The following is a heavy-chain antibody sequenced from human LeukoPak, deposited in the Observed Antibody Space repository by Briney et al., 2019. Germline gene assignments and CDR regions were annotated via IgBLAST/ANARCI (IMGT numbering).Heavy chain of an antibody. CDR1: GGSISSYY. CDR3: ARYRDLLWFGEEGGAFDI. D-gene: IGHD3-10*01. CDR2: IYTSGST. Sequence: SETLSLTCTVSGGSISSYYWSWIRQPAGKGLEWIGRIYTSGSTNYNPSLKSRVTISVDTSKNQFSLKLSSVTAADTAVYYCARYRDLLWFGEEGGAFDIWGQGTMVTVSS. J-gene: IGHJ3*02. V-gene: IGHV4-4*07.